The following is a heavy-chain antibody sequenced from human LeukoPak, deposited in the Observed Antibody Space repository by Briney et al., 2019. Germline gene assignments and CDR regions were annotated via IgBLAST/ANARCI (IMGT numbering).Heavy chain of an antibody. CDR1: GYTFTSYG. D-gene: IGHD3-10*01. CDR3: ARDAYYGSGRGYYYYMDV. CDR2: TSAYNGNT. V-gene: IGHV1-18*01. J-gene: IGHJ6*03. Sequence: GASVKVSCRASGYTFTSYGISWVRQAPGQGLEWTGWTSAYNGNTNYAQKLQGRVTTTTDTSTSTAYMELRSLRSDDTAVYYCARDAYYGSGRGYYYYMDVWGKGTTVTVSS.